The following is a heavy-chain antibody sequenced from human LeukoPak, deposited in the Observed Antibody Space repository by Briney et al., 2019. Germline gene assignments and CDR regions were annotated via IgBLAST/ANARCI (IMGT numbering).Heavy chain of an antibody. Sequence: ASETLSLTCAVYGGSFSGYYWSWIRQPPGKGLEWIGEINHSGSTNYNPSLKSRVTISVDTSKNQFSLKLSSVTAADTAVYYCARGIWPLRFLGWRPGGGWFDPWGQGTLVTVSS. CDR3: ARGIWPLRFLGWRPGGGWFDP. D-gene: IGHD3-3*01. CDR2: INHSGST. V-gene: IGHV4-34*01. J-gene: IGHJ5*02. CDR1: GGSFSGYY.